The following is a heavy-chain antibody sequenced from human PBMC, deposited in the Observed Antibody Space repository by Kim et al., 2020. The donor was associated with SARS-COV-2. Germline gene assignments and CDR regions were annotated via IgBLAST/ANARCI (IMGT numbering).Heavy chain of an antibody. V-gene: IGHV3-21*01. CDR3: ARGVERWLQLVYYGMDV. CDR1: GFTFSSYS. J-gene: IGHJ6*02. Sequence: GGSLRLSCAASGFTFSSYSMNWVRQAPGKGLEWVSSISSSSSYIYYADSVKGRFTISRDNAKNSLYLQMNSLRAEDTAVYYCARGVERWLQLVYYGMDVWGQGTMVTVSS. D-gene: IGHD5-12*01. CDR2: ISSSSSYI.